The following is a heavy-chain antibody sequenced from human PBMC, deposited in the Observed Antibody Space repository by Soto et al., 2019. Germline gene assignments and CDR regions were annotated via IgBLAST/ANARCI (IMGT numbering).Heavy chain of an antibody. V-gene: IGHV3-23*01. J-gene: IGHJ6*03. CDR3: AKLCGSSGYYYYYYMDG. CDR2: ISGSGGST. Sequence: GSLRLSCAASGFTFGSYAMSWVRQSAGKGLEWVSAISGSGGSTYYADSVKGRFTISRDNSKNTLYLQMNSLRAEDTAVYYCAKLCGSSGYYYYYYMDGWGKGTTVTVAS. D-gene: IGHD6-13*01. CDR1: GFTFGSYA.